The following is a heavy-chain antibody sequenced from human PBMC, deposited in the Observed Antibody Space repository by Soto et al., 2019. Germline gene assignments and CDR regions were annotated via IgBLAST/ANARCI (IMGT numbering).Heavy chain of an antibody. V-gene: IGHV4-59*01. CDR1: GGSISPSY. CDR2: IYYTGNT. Sequence: QVRLQESGPGLVKPSETLSLTCTVSGGSISPSYWNWVRQPPGKRPEWIGCIYYTGNTHYNPSLTSRGTISRDTSKNQFSLELTSVTAADTAVYSCAAGLDHNKVGYWGQGTLVTVSS. J-gene: IGHJ4*02. CDR3: AAGLDHNKVGY. D-gene: IGHD2-2*03.